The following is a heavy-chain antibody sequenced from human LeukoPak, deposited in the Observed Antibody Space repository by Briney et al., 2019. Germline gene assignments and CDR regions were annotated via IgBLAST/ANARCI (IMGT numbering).Heavy chain of an antibody. J-gene: IGHJ4*02. CDR1: GFTFSSTW. CDR2: VTSDGSST. D-gene: IGHD3-3*01. CDR3: ARDRHYTFDY. V-gene: IGHV3-74*01. Sequence: GGSLRLSCAASGFTFSSTWMNWVRQGPGRGVEWVSRVTSDGSSTSYADSVKGRFTISRDHAKSTVYLQMNSLRAEDTAVYFCARDRHYTFDYWGQGAPVTVSS.